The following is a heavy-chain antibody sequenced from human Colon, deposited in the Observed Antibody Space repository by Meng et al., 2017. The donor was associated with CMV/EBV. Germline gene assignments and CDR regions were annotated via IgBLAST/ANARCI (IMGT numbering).Heavy chain of an antibody. CDR3: TREGFDY. CDR2: IKPSTGDT. V-gene: IGHV1-2*06. CDR1: GYTFTGYW. Sequence: QVQLVQSGAEVKRPGASVEVSCKASGYTFTGYWMHWVRQAPGQGLEWMGRIKPSTGDTNYAQNFQGRVTVTRDTSISTVYMEVNSLTSDDTAVYYCTREGFDYWGQGALVTVSS. J-gene: IGHJ4*02.